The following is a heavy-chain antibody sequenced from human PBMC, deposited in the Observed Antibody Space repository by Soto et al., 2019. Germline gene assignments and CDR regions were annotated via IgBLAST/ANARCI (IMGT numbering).Heavy chain of an antibody. Sequence: PSETLSLTCTVSGGSISSYYWSWIRQPPGKGLEWIGYIYYSGSTNYNPSLKSRVTISVDTSKNQFSLKLSSVTAADTAVYYCARSYDSSGYLLPPPFAYWGQGTLVTVSS. CDR3: ARSYDSSGYLLPPPFAY. J-gene: IGHJ4*02. CDR1: GGSISSYY. CDR2: IYYSGST. V-gene: IGHV4-59*01. D-gene: IGHD3-22*01.